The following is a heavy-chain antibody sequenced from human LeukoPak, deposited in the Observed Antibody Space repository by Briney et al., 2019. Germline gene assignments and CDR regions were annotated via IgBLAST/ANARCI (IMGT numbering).Heavy chain of an antibody. D-gene: IGHD6-19*01. CDR3: ARQDLAVADRFDY. J-gene: IGHJ4*02. CDR1: GGSISSYY. Sequence: PSETLSLTCTVSGGSISSYYWSWIRQPPGKGLEWIGYIYYSGSTNYNPSLKSRVTISVDTSKNQFSLKLSSVTAADTAVYYCARQDLAVADRFDYWGQGTLVTVSS. CDR2: IYYSGST. V-gene: IGHV4-59*08.